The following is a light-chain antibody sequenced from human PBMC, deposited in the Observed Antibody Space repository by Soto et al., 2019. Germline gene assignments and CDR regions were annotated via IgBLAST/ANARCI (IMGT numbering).Light chain of an antibody. J-gene: IGKJ1*01. CDR1: QSVSSTY. CDR3: QQYGSSPRT. CDR2: GAS. V-gene: IGKV3-20*01. Sequence: DIVLTQSPGTLSLSPGERATLSCRASQSVSSTYLAWYQQKPRQAPRLLIYGASSRATGIPDRFSGSGSGTDFTLTISRLEPEDFAVYYCQQYGSSPRTFGQGTKVEIK.